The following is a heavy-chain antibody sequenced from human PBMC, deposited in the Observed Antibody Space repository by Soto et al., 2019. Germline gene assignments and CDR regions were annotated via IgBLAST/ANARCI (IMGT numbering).Heavy chain of an antibody. Sequence: QVQLVQSGAEVKKPGASVKVSCKATGYTFTSYAMHWVRQAPGQRIEWMGWINAGNGNTKYSQKFQGRVTITRDTSASTAYMELSSLRSEDTAVYYCARLNYYDSSGYYYRYFQHWGQGTLVTVSS. J-gene: IGHJ1*01. D-gene: IGHD3-22*01. CDR2: INAGNGNT. CDR3: ARLNYYDSSGYYYRYFQH. CDR1: GYTFTSYA. V-gene: IGHV1-3*01.